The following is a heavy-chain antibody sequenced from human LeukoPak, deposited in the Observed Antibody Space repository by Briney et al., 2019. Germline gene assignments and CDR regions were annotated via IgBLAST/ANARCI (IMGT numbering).Heavy chain of an antibody. CDR2: ISSDGSII. Sequence: GGSLRLSCAASGFSFSSYWMHWVRQALGKGLVWVSRISSDGSIINYADSVKGRFTISRDNAKNTLYLQMNSLRVEDTAVYYCARGGSGYYEIDYWGQGTLVPVSS. J-gene: IGHJ4*02. CDR3: ARGGSGYYEIDY. D-gene: IGHD3-22*01. V-gene: IGHV3-74*01. CDR1: GFSFSSYW.